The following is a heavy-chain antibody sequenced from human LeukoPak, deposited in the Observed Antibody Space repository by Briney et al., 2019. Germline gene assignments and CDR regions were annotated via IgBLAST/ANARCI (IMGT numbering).Heavy chain of an antibody. CDR2: INPSGGST. J-gene: IGHJ3*01. V-gene: IGHV1-46*01. D-gene: IGHD4-23*01. CDR3: AAEIYGGNSDCCTFDF. CDR1: GYTFTSYY. Sequence: ASVKVSCKASGYTFTSYYMHWVRQAPGQGLEWMGIINPSGGSTSYGQRFQDRVTITRDMSSSTAYMELTSLRSEDTAVYYCAAEIYGGNSDCCTFDFWGPGTPVTVSS.